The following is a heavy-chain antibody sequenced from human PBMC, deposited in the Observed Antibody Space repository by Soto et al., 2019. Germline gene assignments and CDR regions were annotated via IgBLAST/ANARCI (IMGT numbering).Heavy chain of an antibody. CDR2: INHSGST. CDR3: ARAQGKYYYGSGSLSHFDY. CDR1: GGSFSGYY. Sequence: QVQLQQWGAGLLKPSETLSLTCAVYGGSFSGYYWSWIRQPPGKGLEWIGEINHSGSTHYNPSLKSRITIPVDTSKNQFSLKLSSVTAADTAVYYCARAQGKYYYGSGSLSHFDYWGQGTLVTVSS. V-gene: IGHV4-34*01. J-gene: IGHJ4*02. D-gene: IGHD3-10*01.